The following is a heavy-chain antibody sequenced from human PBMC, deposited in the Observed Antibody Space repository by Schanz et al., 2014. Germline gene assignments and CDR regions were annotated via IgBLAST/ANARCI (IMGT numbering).Heavy chain of an antibody. CDR2: IDGKSTTV. Sequence: EVQLLESGGGLVQPGGSLRLSCAASGFTFSSYSMNWVRQAPGKGLEWLSYIDGKSTTVYYADSVKGRFTVSRDNSRNTLYLQMNSLRTEDTAVYYCASPSGYSDYGTYFDFWGQGTLXTVSS. D-gene: IGHD5-12*01. J-gene: IGHJ4*02. CDR1: GFTFSSYS. CDR3: ASPSGYSDYGTYFDF. V-gene: IGHV3-48*01.